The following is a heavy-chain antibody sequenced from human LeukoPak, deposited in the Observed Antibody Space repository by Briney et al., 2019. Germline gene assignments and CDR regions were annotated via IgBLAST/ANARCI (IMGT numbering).Heavy chain of an antibody. CDR1: GYTFTSYG. J-gene: IGHJ4*02. V-gene: IGHV1-18*01. Sequence: ASVKVSCKASGYTFTSYGISWVRQAPGQGLEWMGWISAYNGNANYAQKLQGRVTMTTDTSTSTAYMELSSLRSEDTAVYYCANMRETREFDYWGQGTLVTVSS. CDR2: ISAYNGNA. CDR3: ANMRETREFDY. D-gene: IGHD3-16*01.